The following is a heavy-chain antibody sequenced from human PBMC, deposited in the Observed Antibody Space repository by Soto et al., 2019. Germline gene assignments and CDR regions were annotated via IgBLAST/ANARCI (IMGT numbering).Heavy chain of an antibody. CDR3: ATYTVGYYYYGMDV. Sequence: GASVKVSCKVSGYTLTELSMHWVRQAPGKGLEWMGSFYPEDGETIYAQKFQGRVTITEDTSTDTAYMELSSLRSEDTAVYYCATYTVGYYYYGMDVWGQGTTVTVSS. CDR1: GYTLTELS. V-gene: IGHV1-24*01. D-gene: IGHD4-4*01. J-gene: IGHJ6*02. CDR2: FYPEDGET.